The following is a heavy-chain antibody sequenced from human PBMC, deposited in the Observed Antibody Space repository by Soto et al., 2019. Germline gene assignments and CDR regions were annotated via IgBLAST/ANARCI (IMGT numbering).Heavy chain of an antibody. CDR1: GFTFSGST. V-gene: IGHV3-73*01. CDR2: IRSKANNYAT. D-gene: IGHD4-17*01. J-gene: IGHJ4*02. CDR3: TRRGDGTDY. Sequence: VQLVESGGGLVQPGGSLKLSCAASGFTFSGSTMHWVRQASGKGLEWVGRIRSKANNYATAYAASVKGRFTISRDDSRNTAYLRMNSLKTEDTAVYYCTRRGDGTDYWGQGTLVTVSS.